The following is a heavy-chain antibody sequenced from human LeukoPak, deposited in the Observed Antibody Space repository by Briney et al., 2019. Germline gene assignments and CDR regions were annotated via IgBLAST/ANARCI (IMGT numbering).Heavy chain of an antibody. CDR3: ARDLFPGYSIGYHYGY. V-gene: IGHV3-74*01. CDR1: GFTFSNYW. CDR2: INSDGSST. Sequence: GGSLRLSCVVSGFTFSNYWMHWVRQAPGKGLVWVSRINSDGSSTSYADSVKGRFTISRDNAKNTLYLQMNSLRAEDTAVYYCARDLFPGYSIGYHYGYWGQGTRVTVSS. J-gene: IGHJ4*02. D-gene: IGHD5-12*01.